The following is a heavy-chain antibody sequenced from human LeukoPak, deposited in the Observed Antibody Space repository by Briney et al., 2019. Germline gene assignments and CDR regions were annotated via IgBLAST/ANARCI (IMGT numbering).Heavy chain of an antibody. D-gene: IGHD2-8*01. Sequence: ASVKVSCKAFGYTFTSYGISWVRQAPGRGLEWMGWISAYNGNTNYAQKLQGRVTMTTDTSTSTAYMELRSLRSDDTAVYYCAREWGGYCTNGVCYIRAFDIWGQGTMVTVSS. V-gene: IGHV1-18*01. CDR1: GYTFTSYG. CDR2: ISAYNGNT. CDR3: AREWGGYCTNGVCYIRAFDI. J-gene: IGHJ3*02.